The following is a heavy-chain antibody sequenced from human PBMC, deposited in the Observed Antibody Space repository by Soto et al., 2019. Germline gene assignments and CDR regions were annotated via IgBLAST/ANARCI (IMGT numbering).Heavy chain of an antibody. D-gene: IGHD3-22*01. CDR1: GGSISDYY. Sequence: PQCLTWSVFGGSISDYYWRWIRQPPGKGLEWIGYIYYSGSTNYNPSLKSRVTISVDTSKNQFSLKLSSVTAADTAVYYCAIDSPYYCGSSGYTAFDIWAQGTMVIV. CDR2: IYYSGST. V-gene: IGHV4-59*01. J-gene: IGHJ3*02. CDR3: AIDSPYYCGSSGYTAFDI.